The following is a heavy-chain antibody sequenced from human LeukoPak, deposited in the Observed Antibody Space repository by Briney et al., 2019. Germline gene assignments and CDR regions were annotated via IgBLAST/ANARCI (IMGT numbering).Heavy chain of an antibody. CDR2: IDGSGGST. CDR3: AKDRRLPWDYFDS. V-gene: IGHV3-23*01. D-gene: IGHD5-18*01. CDR1: GFTFGSYA. J-gene: IGHJ4*02. Sequence: PGVSLRLSCVASGFTFGSYAMSWFRQAPGKGLEWVSAIDGSGGSTYCADTVKGRFTISRDNSKNTLYLQMNSLRDEDTAIYYCAKDRRLPWDYFDSWGQGTLVTVSS.